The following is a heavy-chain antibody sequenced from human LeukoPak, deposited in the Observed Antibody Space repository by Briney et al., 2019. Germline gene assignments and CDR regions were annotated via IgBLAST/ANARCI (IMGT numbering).Heavy chain of an antibody. CDR1: GGSISSGDYY. J-gene: IGHJ4*02. D-gene: IGHD4-17*01. Sequence: PSETLSLTCTVSGGSISSGDYYWSWIRQPPGKGLEWIGYIYYSGSTYYNPSLKSRVTISVDTSKNQFSLKLSSVTAADTAVYYCACMTTVTTGVDYWGQGTLVTVSS. V-gene: IGHV4-30-4*01. CDR3: ACMTTVTTGVDY. CDR2: IYYSGST.